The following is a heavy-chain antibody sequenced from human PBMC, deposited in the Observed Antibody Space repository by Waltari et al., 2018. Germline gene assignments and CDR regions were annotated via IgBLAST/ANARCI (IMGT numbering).Heavy chain of an antibody. CDR3: AKRGVFGSGSYFKNNWFDS. V-gene: IGHV3-23*01. Sequence: APGKGVGWVSTMRGNGGSTYYADSVKGRFTISRDNSKNTLYLQMNSLRAEDTAVYYCAKRGVFGSGSYFKNNWFDSWGQGTLVTVSS. D-gene: IGHD3-10*01. J-gene: IGHJ5*01. CDR2: MRGNGGST.